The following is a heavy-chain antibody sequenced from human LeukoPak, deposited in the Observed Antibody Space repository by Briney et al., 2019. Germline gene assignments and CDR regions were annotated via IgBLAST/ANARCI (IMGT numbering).Heavy chain of an antibody. D-gene: IGHD3-22*01. Sequence: PGGSLRLSCAASGFTFSNSAMSWVRQAPGKGLEWVSTLSGSGITTYYADSVKGRFTISRDNSKNTLYLQMNSLRADDTAVYYCANDPTSVLVVVSLLHWGQGTLVTVSS. CDR1: GFTFSNSA. J-gene: IGHJ4*02. CDR3: ANDPTSVLVVVSLLH. CDR2: LSGSGITT. V-gene: IGHV3-23*01.